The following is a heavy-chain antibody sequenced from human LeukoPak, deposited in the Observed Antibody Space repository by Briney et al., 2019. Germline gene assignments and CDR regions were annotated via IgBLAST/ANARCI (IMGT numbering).Heavy chain of an antibody. D-gene: IGHD6-6*01. J-gene: IGHJ4*02. V-gene: IGHV1-18*01. CDR3: ARGGPDIAARGPGDY. CDR2: ISAYNGNT. Sequence: ASVKVSCKASGYTFTSYGLSWVRLAPGQGLEWMGWISAYNGNTNYAQKLQGRVTMTTDTSTSTAYMELRSLRSDDTAVYYCARGGPDIAARGPGDYWGQGTLVTVSS. CDR1: GYTFTSYG.